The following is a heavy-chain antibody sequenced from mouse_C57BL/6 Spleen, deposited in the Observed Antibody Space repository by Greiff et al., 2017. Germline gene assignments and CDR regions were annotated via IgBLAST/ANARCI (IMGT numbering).Heavy chain of an antibody. CDR1: GYTFTSYW. CDR2: IDPSDSYT. CDR3: ARPVDGSQLSWFAY. Sequence: QVQLQQPGAELVKPGASVKLSCKASGYTFTSYWMQWVKQRPGQGLEWIGEIDPSDSYTNYNQKFKGKATLTVDTSSSTAYMQLSSLTSEDSAVYYCARPVDGSQLSWFAYWGQGTLVTVSA. V-gene: IGHV1-50*01. J-gene: IGHJ3*01. D-gene: IGHD2-3*01.